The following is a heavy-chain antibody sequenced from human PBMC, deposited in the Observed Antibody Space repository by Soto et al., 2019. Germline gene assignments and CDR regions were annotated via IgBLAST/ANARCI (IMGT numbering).Heavy chain of an antibody. CDR3: ARGRDYGMDV. V-gene: IGHV3-74*01. Sequence: PGGSLRLSCAASGFTFSSYSMNWVRQAPGKGLVWVSGISSNGSRTRYADSVKGRFTISRDNAKNTLYLQMNSLRAEDTAVYYCARGRDYGMDVWGQGTTVTVSS. CDR2: ISSNGSRT. J-gene: IGHJ6*02. CDR1: GFTFSSYS.